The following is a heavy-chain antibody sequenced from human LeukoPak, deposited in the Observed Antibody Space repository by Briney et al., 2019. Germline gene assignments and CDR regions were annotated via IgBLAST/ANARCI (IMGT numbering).Heavy chain of an antibody. CDR2: ISYDGSNK. CDR3: ALGASFDY. J-gene: IGHJ4*02. CDR1: GFTFSSYA. V-gene: IGHV3-30*04. Sequence: GGSLRLSCAASGFTFSSYAMHWVRQAPGKGLEWVAVISYDGSNKYCADSVKGRFTISRDNSKNTLYLQMNSLRAEDTAVYYCALGASFDYWGQGTLVTVSS. D-gene: IGHD1-26*01.